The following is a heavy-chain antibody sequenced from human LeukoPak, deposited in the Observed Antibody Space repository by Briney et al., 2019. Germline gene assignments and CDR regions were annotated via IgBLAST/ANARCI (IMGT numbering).Heavy chain of an antibody. D-gene: IGHD5-12*01. Sequence: PGGSLRLSCAGSGFTFSDYWMTWVRQAPGKGLEWVANINEDGSDKYYVDSVKGRFTISRDNAKNSLYLQMNSLRAEDTAVYYCATAALVAYYYYMDVWGKGTTVTVSS. V-gene: IGHV3-7*01. CDR1: GFTFSDYW. CDR2: INEDGSDK. J-gene: IGHJ6*03. CDR3: ATAALVAYYYYMDV.